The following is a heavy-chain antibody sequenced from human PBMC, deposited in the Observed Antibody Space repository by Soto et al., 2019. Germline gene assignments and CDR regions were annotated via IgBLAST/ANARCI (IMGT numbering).Heavy chain of an antibody. Sequence: QVQLVESGGGVVQPGRSLRLSCAASGFTFSSYGMHWVRQAPGKGLEWVAVISYDGSNKYYADSVKGRFTISRDNSKNTLYLQMNSLSAEDTAVYYCAKDLSELSGDSHLALFWDYCGQGTLVTVSS. CDR2: ISYDGSNK. V-gene: IGHV3-30*18. CDR1: GFTFSSYG. D-gene: IGHD2-15*01. CDR3: AKDLSELSGDSHLALFWDY. J-gene: IGHJ4*02.